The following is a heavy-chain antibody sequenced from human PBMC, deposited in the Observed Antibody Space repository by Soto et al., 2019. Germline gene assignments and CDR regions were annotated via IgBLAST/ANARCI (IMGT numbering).Heavy chain of an antibody. V-gene: IGHV4-39*01. J-gene: IGHJ6*02. Sequence: XETLYLTCTVSGGSISSTDHYWGWIRQPPGKGLEWLGSIYYAGSTFHNPSLKRRATISVDTSRNQFSLRLSSVTASDTAVYYCARLVFHCLRGSCDDYNFYGLDVWGQGPTVTVS. D-gene: IGHD2-15*01. CDR1: GGSISSTDHY. CDR3: ARLVFHCLRGSCDDYNFYGLDV. CDR2: IYYAGST.